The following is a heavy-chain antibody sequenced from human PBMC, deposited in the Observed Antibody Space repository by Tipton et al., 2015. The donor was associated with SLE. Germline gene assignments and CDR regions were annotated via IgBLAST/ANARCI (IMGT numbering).Heavy chain of an antibody. D-gene: IGHD3-3*01. J-gene: IGHJ4*02. CDR3: ARVVGDDFWSGCGFVY. Sequence: LSLTCAVSGGSISSSNWWSWVRQHPGKGLEWIGEIYHSGSTNYNPSLKSRVTISVDTSKNQFSLKLSSVTAADKSVYYCARVVGDDFWSGCGFVYWGQGTLVTVSS. V-gene: IGHV4-4*02. CDR1: GGSISSSNW. CDR2: IYHSGST.